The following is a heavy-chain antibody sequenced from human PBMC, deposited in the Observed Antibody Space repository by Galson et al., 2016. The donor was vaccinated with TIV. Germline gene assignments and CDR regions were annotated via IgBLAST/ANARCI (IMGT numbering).Heavy chain of an antibody. Sequence: SVKVSCKASGYTFTGYYIHYVRQAPGQGLEWMGWNNPNSGDTNYAQKFQGRVTMTRDTSISTAYMELSRLRSDDTAMYYCARDLSPETTTPFDYWGQGTLVTVSS. V-gene: IGHV1-2*02. D-gene: IGHD4-17*01. CDR1: GYTFTGYY. CDR3: ARDLSPETTTPFDY. CDR2: NNPNSGDT. J-gene: IGHJ4*02.